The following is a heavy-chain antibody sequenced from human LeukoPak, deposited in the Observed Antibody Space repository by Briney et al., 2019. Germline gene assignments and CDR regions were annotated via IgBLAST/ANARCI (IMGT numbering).Heavy chain of an antibody. CDR2: IYSGGTT. J-gene: IGHJ2*01. CDR3: ARLGDHFHWNLDL. Sequence: PGDSLSLSCAVSGVTFRSFAMIWVRQAPGKGLEWVSIIYSGGTTYYADSVKGRFTISRDTSKNTLSLQMNSLRAEDTAVYFCARLGDHFHWNLDLWGRGTLVTVSS. D-gene: IGHD3-3*02. V-gene: IGHV3-53*01. CDR1: GVTFRSFA.